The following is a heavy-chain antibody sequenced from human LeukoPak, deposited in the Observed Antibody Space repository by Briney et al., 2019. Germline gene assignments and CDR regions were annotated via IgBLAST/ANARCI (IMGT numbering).Heavy chain of an antibody. D-gene: IGHD6-6*01. V-gene: IGHV3-7*01. CDR3: ARMGSSSSSY. CDR1: GFSFRNYW. CDR2: IKQDGSEK. J-gene: IGHJ4*02. Sequence: GGSLRLSCAASGFSFRNYWMRWVRQAPGKGLEWVANIKQDGSEKYYVDSVKGRFTISRDNAKNSLYLQMNSLRAEDTAVYYCARMGSSSSSYWGQGTLVTVSS.